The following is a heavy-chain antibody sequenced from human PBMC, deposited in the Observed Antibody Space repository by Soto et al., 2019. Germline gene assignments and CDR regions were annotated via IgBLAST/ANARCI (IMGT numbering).Heavy chain of an antibody. Sequence: PGGSLRLSCAAPGFTFSSYGMHWVRQAPGKGLEWVAVISYDGSNKYYADSVKGRFTISRDNSKNTLYLQMNSLRAEDTAVYYCAKDQNWPYLVRGVRDYCYYMDVWGKGTTVTVSS. CDR3: AKDQNWPYLVRGVRDYCYYMDV. J-gene: IGHJ6*03. CDR1: GFTFSSYG. CDR2: ISYDGSNK. D-gene: IGHD3-10*01. V-gene: IGHV3-30*18.